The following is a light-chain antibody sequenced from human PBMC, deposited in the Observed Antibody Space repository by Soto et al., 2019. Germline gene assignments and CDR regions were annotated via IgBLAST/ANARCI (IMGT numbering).Light chain of an antibody. J-gene: IGKJ2*01. CDR1: QSVANNY. CDR2: GAS. CDR3: QQYGVSPLMYT. V-gene: IGKV3-20*01. Sequence: EIVLMQSPGTLSLSPGERATLSCRASQSVANNYLAWYQQKPGQAPRLLIYGASSRAAGVPDRFSGSGSGTDFTLTITRLEPEDFTMYYCQQYGVSPLMYTFGQGPSWGSN.